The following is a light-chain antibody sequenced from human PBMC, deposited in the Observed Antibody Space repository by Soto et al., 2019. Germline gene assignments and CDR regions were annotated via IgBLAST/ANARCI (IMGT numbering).Light chain of an antibody. CDR3: QQYHLSPLT. J-gene: IGKJ4*01. CDR2: GAS. Sequence: EIVLTQSPGALSVAPGETLSFSCRASEAINNNFVAWYQQRPGQVPRLLMYGASIRVSGVPDRSSGRRSGTGFILNIARVEPEDSAVYFCQQYHLSPLTFGGGTQV. CDR1: EAINNNF. V-gene: IGKV3-20*01.